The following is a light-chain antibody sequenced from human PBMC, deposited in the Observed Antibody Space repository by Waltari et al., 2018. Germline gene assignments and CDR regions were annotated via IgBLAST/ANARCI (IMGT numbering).Light chain of an antibody. CDR3: SSYTTSSTRVV. V-gene: IGLV2-14*01. J-gene: IGLJ2*01. Sequence: QSALTQPASVSGSPGQSITFSCTGSSSDVGVYNYVSWYQQHPGKAPKLLIYEVSYRPSGVSYRFSGSKSGNTASLTISGLQAEDEADYYCSSYTTSSTRVVFGGGTTVTVL. CDR2: EVS. CDR1: SSDVGVYNY.